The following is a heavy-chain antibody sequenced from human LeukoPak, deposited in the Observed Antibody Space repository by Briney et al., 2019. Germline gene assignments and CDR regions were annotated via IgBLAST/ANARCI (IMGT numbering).Heavy chain of an antibody. Sequence: PGGSLRHSCAASGFTFSDYYMSWIRQAPGKGLEWVSYISSSGSTIYYADSVKGRFTISRDNAKNSLYLQMNSLRAEDTAVYYCARDRRQWLVLRGFDYWGQGTLVTVSS. D-gene: IGHD6-19*01. V-gene: IGHV3-11*01. CDR1: GFTFSDYY. J-gene: IGHJ4*02. CDR3: ARDRRQWLVLRGFDY. CDR2: ISSSGSTI.